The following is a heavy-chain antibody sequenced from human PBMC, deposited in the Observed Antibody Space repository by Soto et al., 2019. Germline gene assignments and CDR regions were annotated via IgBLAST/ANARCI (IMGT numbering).Heavy chain of an antibody. Sequence: EVQLLESGGGLAQPGGSLRLSCAASGFTFSNSAMSWVRQVPGKGLEWAAGISSGGGHTNYADSVKGRFTISRDNCKDTLYLQMNSLRAADTALYYCAKVQEFCGYNCYTVDSWGQGALVTVSS. CDR2: ISSGGGHT. D-gene: IGHD2-21*02. J-gene: IGHJ4*02. CDR1: GFTFSNSA. V-gene: IGHV3-23*01. CDR3: AKVQEFCGYNCYTVDS.